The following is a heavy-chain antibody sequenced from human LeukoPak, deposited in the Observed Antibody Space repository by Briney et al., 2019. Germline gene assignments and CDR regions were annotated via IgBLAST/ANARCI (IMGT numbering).Heavy chain of an antibody. J-gene: IGHJ2*01. CDR3: ARDDPGGRYFDL. V-gene: IGHV1-46*01. CDR2: INPSGGDT. D-gene: IGHD3-10*01. CDR1: GYTFTSYY. Sequence: ASVKVSCKASGYTFTSYYMHWVRQAPGQGLEWMGKINPSGGDTSYAQKFQGRVTVTRDTSTSTVYMELSSLRSEDTAVYYCARDDPGGRYFDLWGRGTLVTVSS.